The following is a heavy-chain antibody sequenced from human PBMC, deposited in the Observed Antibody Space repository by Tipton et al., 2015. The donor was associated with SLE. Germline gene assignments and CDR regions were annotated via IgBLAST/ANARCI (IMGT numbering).Heavy chain of an antibody. CDR2: IYYSGST. Sequence: TLSLTCTVSGGSIRSGDYYWSWIRQPPGKGLEWIGYIYYSGSTYYNPSLKSRITISIDTSKNHFSLKLSSVTAADTAVYYCARDHGGWVPFFDYWGQGTLVTVSS. J-gene: IGHJ4*02. CDR3: ARDHGGWVPFFDY. D-gene: IGHD1-1*01. CDR1: GGSIRSGDYY. V-gene: IGHV4-30-4*01.